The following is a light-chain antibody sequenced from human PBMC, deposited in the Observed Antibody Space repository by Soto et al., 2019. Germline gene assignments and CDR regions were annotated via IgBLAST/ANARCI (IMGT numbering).Light chain of an antibody. CDR3: QQYNNWPFT. CDR2: GAS. V-gene: IGKV3-15*01. Sequence: EIVMPQSPPTLSVSPGKRATLSCRASQSVSSNLAWYQQKPGQAPRLLIYGASTRATGIPASFIGSGSGTEFTLTISSLQSEDFAVYYCQQYNNWPFTFGPGTKVDIK. J-gene: IGKJ3*01. CDR1: QSVSSN.